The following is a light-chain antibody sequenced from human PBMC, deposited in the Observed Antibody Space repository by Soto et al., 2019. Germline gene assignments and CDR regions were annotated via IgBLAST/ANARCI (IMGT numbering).Light chain of an antibody. CDR1: QSVRSSY. J-gene: IGKJ5*01. V-gene: IGKV3-20*01. Sequence: EIVLTQSPGTLSLSPGERVTLSCRASQSVRSSYLAWYQQKPGQAPRLLIYGASSRATGTPDRFSGSGSGTDFTLTISRLEPEDFAVYYCQQYGSSLSITFGQGTRLENK. CDR3: QQYGSSLSIT. CDR2: GAS.